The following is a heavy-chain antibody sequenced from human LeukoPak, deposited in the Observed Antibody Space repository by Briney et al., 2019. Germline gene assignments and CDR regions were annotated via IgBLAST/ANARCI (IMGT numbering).Heavy chain of an antibody. D-gene: IGHD2-2*01. J-gene: IGHJ6*04. CDR3: ARGADCSSTSCYDDGMDV. CDR1: VYTFTGYY. CDR2: INPNSGGT. Sequence: GASVKVSCKASVYTFTGYYMHWVRQAPGHGLEWMGWINPNSGGTNYAQKFQGWVTMTRDTSISTAYMELSRLRSDDTAVYYCARGADCSSTSCYDDGMDVWGKGTTVTVSS. V-gene: IGHV1-2*04.